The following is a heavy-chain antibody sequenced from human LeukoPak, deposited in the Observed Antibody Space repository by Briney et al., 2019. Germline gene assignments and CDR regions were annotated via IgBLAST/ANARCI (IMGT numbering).Heavy chain of an antibody. D-gene: IGHD3-10*01. CDR3: ARDSMPTRGVRRGFDP. CDR1: GYTFTSYA. CDR2: INAGNGNT. Sequence: ASVKVSCKASGYTFTSYAMHWVRQAPGQRLEWMGWINAGNGNTKYAQRFHGRVTMTTDTSTRTAYMELRSLRSDDTAVYYCARDSMPTRGVRRGFDPWGQGTLVTVSS. V-gene: IGHV1-3*01. J-gene: IGHJ5*02.